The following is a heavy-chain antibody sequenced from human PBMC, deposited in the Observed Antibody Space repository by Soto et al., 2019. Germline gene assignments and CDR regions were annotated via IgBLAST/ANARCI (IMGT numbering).Heavy chain of an antibody. D-gene: IGHD5-18*01. V-gene: IGHV1-18*04. Sequence: GASVKVSCMASGYTFTSYGISWVRQAPGHGLEWLGGVSAYNSNTNYAQKLQGRVTMTTDTSTSTAYMELRSLRSADTAVYYCASAPDTAMVQDAFDIWGQGTRVTV. CDR1: GYTFTSYG. J-gene: IGHJ3*02. CDR3: ASAPDTAMVQDAFDI. CDR2: VSAYNSNT.